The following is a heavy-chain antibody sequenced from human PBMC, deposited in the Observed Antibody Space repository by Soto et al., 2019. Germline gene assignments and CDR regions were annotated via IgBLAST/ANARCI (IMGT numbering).Heavy chain of an antibody. D-gene: IGHD1-7*01. CDR3: ARPPPGTTIGPIDY. CDR2: ISSSSSTI. Sequence: PGGSLRLSCAASGFTFSSYEMNWVRQAPGKGLEWVSYISSSSSTIYYADSVKGRFTISRDNAKNSLYLQMNSLRDEDTAVYYCARPPPGTTIGPIDYWGQGTLVTVSS. J-gene: IGHJ4*02. V-gene: IGHV3-48*02. CDR1: GFTFSSYE.